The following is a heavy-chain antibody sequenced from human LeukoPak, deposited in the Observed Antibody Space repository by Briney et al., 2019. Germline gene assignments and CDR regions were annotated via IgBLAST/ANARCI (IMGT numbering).Heavy chain of an antibody. D-gene: IGHD3-16*01. Sequence: SETLSLTCTVSDDSISDYYWGWIRQPPGKGLEWIGYFYNSGRSTYNPSLKSRVTISADTSKNYFSLKLNSVTTADTAVYYCTRGAGWLIDYWGQGILVTVSS. J-gene: IGHJ4*02. CDR3: TRGAGWLIDY. V-gene: IGHV4-59*01. CDR2: FYNSGRS. CDR1: DDSISDYY.